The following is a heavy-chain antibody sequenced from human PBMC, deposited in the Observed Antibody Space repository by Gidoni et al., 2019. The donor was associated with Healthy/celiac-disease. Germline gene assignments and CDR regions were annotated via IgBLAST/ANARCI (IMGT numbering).Heavy chain of an antibody. J-gene: IGHJ3*02. Sequence: QVQLVQSGAEVKKPGASVTFSCKASGYTFTSYDINWVRQATGQGLEWMGWMNPNSGNTGYAQKFQGRVTMTRNTSISTAYMELSSLRSEDTAVYYCALGVVAATPRGADAFDIWGQGTMVTVSS. CDR3: ALGVVAATPRGADAFDI. CDR1: GYTFTSYD. V-gene: IGHV1-8*01. CDR2: MNPNSGNT. D-gene: IGHD2-15*01.